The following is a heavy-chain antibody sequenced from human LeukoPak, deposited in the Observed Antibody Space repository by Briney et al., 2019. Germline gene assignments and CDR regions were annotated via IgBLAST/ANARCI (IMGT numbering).Heavy chain of an antibody. CDR2: INHSGST. CDR1: GGSFSGYY. J-gene: IGHJ4*02. CDR3: ARAAMGRPSYYFDY. V-gene: IGHV4-34*01. D-gene: IGHD5-24*01. Sequence: PSETLSLTCAVYGGSFSGYYWSWIRQPPGKGLEWIGEINHSGSTNYNPSLKSRVTISVDTSKNQFSLKLSSVTAADTAVYYCARAAMGRPSYYFDYWGPGTLVTFSS.